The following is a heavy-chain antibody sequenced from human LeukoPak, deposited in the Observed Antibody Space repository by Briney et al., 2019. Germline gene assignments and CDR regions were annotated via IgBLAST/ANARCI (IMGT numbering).Heavy chain of an antibody. Sequence: SETLSLICAVYSESFSGYYWSWIRQPPGKGLEWIGEINHSGSTNYNPSLKSRVTISVDTSKNQFSLKLSSVTAADTAVYYCARGSSITIFGVANNWFDPWGQGTLVTVSS. CDR1: SESFSGYY. V-gene: IGHV4-34*01. D-gene: IGHD3-3*01. CDR2: INHSGST. CDR3: ARGSSITIFGVANNWFDP. J-gene: IGHJ5*02.